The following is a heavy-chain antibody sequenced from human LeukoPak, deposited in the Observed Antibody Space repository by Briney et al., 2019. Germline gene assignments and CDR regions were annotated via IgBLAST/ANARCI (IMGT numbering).Heavy chain of an antibody. CDR2: MNPNSGNI. CDR1: GYSVTSYD. D-gene: IGHD1-1*01. Sequence: ASVTVSCKSSGYSVTSYDINWVRHGHGQGLGRVGWMNPNSGNIGYAQKFQGRVTITRNTSISTAYMELSSLRSEDTAVYYCARGRNWNYVDYWGQGTLVTVSS. J-gene: IGHJ4*02. V-gene: IGHV1-8*03. CDR3: ARGRNWNYVDY.